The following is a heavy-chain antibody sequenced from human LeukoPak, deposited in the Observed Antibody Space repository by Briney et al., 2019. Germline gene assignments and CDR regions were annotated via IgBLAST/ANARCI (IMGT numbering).Heavy chain of an antibody. CDR1: GFTFSSYG. J-gene: IGHJ4*02. Sequence: GGSLRLSCAASGFTFSSYGIHWVRQAPGKGLEWVALISYEGSNKYYADSVKGRFTISRDNSKNTLYLQMNSLRAEDTAVYYCAKERTRYNYGYFDYWGQGTLVTVSS. D-gene: IGHD5-18*01. CDR3: AKERTRYNYGYFDY. CDR2: ISYEGSNK. V-gene: IGHV3-30*18.